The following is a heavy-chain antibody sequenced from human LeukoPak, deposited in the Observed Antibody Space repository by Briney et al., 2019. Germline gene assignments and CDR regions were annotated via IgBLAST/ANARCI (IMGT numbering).Heavy chain of an antibody. CDR3: ARANYYYYYYMDV. CDR2: INPNSGGT. J-gene: IGHJ6*03. Sequence: ASVKVSCKASGYTFTGYYMHWVRQAPGQGLEWMGWINPNSGGTNYAQKFQGRVTMTRDTSISTAYMGLSRLRSDDTAVYYCARANYYYYYYMDVWGKGTTVTVSS. CDR1: GYTFTGYY. V-gene: IGHV1-2*02.